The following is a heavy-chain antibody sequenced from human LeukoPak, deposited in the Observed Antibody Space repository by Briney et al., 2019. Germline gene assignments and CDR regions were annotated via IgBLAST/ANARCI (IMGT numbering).Heavy chain of an antibody. Sequence: SETLSLTCTVSGGSISSSSYYWGWIRQPAGKGLEWIGRIYTRESTNYNPSLKSRVTMSVDTSKNQFSLNLNSVTAADTAVYYCARGEVGYCTGGSCYGYYYYGLDVWGQGTMVTVSS. CDR1: GGSISSSSYY. V-gene: IGHV4-61*02. CDR2: IYTREST. J-gene: IGHJ6*02. CDR3: ARGEVGYCTGGSCYGYYYYGLDV. D-gene: IGHD2-15*01.